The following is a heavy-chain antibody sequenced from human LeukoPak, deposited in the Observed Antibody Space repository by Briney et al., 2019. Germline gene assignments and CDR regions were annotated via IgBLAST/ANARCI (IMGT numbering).Heavy chain of an antibody. Sequence: GGSLRLSCATSGFTFSTYWMSWVRQAPGKGLEWVTNIKQDGSETYYADSVKGRFTIFRDNAKNSLYLQMDSLRVEDTAVYYCANGDGFDYWGQGALVIVSS. J-gene: IGHJ4*02. CDR1: GFTFSTYW. CDR2: IKQDGSET. CDR3: ANGDGFDY. V-gene: IGHV3-7*01. D-gene: IGHD5-24*01.